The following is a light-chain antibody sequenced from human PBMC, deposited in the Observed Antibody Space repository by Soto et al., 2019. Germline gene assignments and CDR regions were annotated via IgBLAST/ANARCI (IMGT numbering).Light chain of an antibody. J-gene: IGLJ1*01. CDR3: SSYTTSNTRQIV. Sequence: QSVLTRPASGSGVPGQAIPITYTGTSSDVGGYNYVSWYQHHPGKAPKLMIYDVSNRPSGVSNRFSGSKSGNTASLTISGLQPEDEADYYCSSYTTSNTRQIVFGTGSK. CDR2: DVS. CDR1: SSDVGGYNY. V-gene: IGLV2-14*03.